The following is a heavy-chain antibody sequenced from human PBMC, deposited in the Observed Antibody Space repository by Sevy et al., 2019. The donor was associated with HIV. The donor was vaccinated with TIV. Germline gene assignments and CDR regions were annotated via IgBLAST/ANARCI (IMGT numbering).Heavy chain of an antibody. V-gene: IGHV3-74*01. Sequence: GGSLRLSCEASGFYFSSHWMQWVRQAPGKGLVWVSRMNTEGTSTNYAESVKGRLTIFRHKAKNTLYLEMNNLRVKDEALYYWATPRLDFWGPGTPVTVSS. CDR1: GFYFSSHW. CDR2: MNTEGTST. J-gene: IGHJ4*02. CDR3: ATPRLDF.